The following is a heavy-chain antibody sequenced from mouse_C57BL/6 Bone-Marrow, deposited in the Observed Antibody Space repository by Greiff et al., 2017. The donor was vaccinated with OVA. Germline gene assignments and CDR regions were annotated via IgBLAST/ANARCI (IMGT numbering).Heavy chain of an antibody. J-gene: IGHJ4*01. V-gene: IGHV1-15*01. CDR3: TGGYSNYDAMDY. D-gene: IGHD2-5*01. CDR1: GYTFTDYE. CDR2: IDPETGGT. Sequence: LQESGAELVRPGASVTLSCKASGYTFTDYEMHWVKQTPVHGLEWIGAIDPETGGTAYNQKFKGKATLTADKSSSTAYMQLSSLTSEDSAVYYCTGGYSNYDAMDYWGQGTSVTVSS.